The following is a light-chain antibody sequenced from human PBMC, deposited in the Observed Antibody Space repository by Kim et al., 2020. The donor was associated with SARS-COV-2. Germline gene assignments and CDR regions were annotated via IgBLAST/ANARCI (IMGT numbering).Light chain of an antibody. J-gene: IGKJ1*01. Sequence: ETVLTQSPATLSVSPGERATLSCRASQSVTNNLAWFQQKPGQAPRLLIYAASTRATGIPARFSGSGSGTDFTLTISSLQPEDFAVYYCQQYDNWPWTFGQGTKVDIK. CDR3: QQYDNWPWT. CDR2: AAS. V-gene: IGKV3-15*01. CDR1: QSVTNN.